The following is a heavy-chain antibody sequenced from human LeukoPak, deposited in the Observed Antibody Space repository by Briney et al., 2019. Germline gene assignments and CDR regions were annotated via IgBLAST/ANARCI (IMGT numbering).Heavy chain of an antibody. D-gene: IGHD3-16*02. CDR2: ISAYNGNT. V-gene: IGHV1-18*01. J-gene: IGHJ4*02. Sequence: ASVKVSCKASGYTFTSYGISWVRQAPGQGLEWMGWISAYNGNTNYAQKLQGRVTMTTDTSTSTAYMELRSLRPDDTAVYYCARETFYDYVWGSYRYDWGQGTLVTVSS. CDR1: GYTFTSYG. CDR3: ARETFYDYVWGSYRYD.